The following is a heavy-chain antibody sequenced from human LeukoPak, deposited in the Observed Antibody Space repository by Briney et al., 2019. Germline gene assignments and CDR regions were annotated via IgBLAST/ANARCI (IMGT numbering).Heavy chain of an antibody. Sequence: SETLSLTCTVSGGSVSSGGYYWSWIRQPPGKGLEWIGYIYYSGSTNYNPSLKSRVTISVDTSKNQFSLKLSSVTAADTAVYYCAKGILTGYYPPYFDYWGQGTLVTVSS. V-gene: IGHV4-61*08. CDR3: AKGILTGYYPPYFDY. J-gene: IGHJ4*02. CDR2: IYYSGST. D-gene: IGHD3-9*01. CDR1: GGSVSSGGYY.